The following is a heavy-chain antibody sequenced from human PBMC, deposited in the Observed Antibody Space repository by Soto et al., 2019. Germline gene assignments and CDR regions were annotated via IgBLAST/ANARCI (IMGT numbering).Heavy chain of an antibody. Sequence: GGSLRLSCAASGFTFNSYWMSWVRQAPGKGLEWVANIKQDGSEKYYVDSVKGRFTISRDNAKNSLYLQMNSLRVEDTAVYYCAREDGYTDFDYWGQGTLVTVSS. CDR2: IKQDGSEK. D-gene: IGHD5-12*01. V-gene: IGHV3-7*01. J-gene: IGHJ4*02. CDR1: GFTFNSYW. CDR3: AREDGYTDFDY.